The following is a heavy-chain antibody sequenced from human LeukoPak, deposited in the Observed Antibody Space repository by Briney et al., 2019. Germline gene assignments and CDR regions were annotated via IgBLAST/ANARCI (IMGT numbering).Heavy chain of an antibody. Sequence: ASVKVSCKASGYTFTGYYMHWVRQAPGQGLEWMGWINPNSGGTNYAQKFQGRVTMTRDTSISTAYMELSRLRSDDPAVYSCARQYCGGDCYPSDYWGQGTLVTVSS. CDR1: GYTFTGYY. V-gene: IGHV1-2*02. D-gene: IGHD2-21*02. CDR3: ARQYCGGDCYPSDY. J-gene: IGHJ4*02. CDR2: INPNSGGT.